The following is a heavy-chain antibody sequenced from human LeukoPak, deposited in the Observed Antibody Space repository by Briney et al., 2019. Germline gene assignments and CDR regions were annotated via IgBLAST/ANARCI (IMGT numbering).Heavy chain of an antibody. CDR1: GYTFTGYY. CDR3: ARGVDTAVFPNYYYFMDV. V-gene: IGHV1-2*02. D-gene: IGHD5-18*01. Sequence: ASVKVSCKASGYTFTGYYIHWVRQAPGQGLEWMGWINPNSGGTNYAQNFQGRVTMTRDTSIGTAYMELSRLTSDDTAMFYCARGVDTAVFPNYYYFMDVWGKGTTVTISS. CDR2: INPNSGGT. J-gene: IGHJ6*03.